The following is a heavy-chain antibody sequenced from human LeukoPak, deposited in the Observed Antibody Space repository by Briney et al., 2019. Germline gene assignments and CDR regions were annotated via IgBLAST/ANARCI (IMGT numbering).Heavy chain of an antibody. J-gene: IGHJ4*02. CDR3: ASLAFDILPGYYKAPYYFDY. Sequence: SVKVSCKASGDTFSSYAISWVRQAPGQGLEWMGGIIPILGIANYAQKFQGRVTITADKSTSTAYMELSSLRSEDTAVYYCASLAFDILPGYYKAPYYFDYWGQGTLVTVSS. CDR1: GDTFSSYA. D-gene: IGHD3-9*01. CDR2: IIPILGIA. V-gene: IGHV1-69*04.